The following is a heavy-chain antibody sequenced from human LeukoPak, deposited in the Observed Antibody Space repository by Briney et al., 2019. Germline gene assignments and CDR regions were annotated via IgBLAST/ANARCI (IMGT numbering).Heavy chain of an antibody. J-gene: IGHJ4*02. CDR2: MYYSGNI. Sequence: SETLSLTCNVSGDSTRSYYWSWLRQPPGKGLEWIGYMYYSGNIKYSPSLKSRVTISVDTSKNQVSLKLTSVTAADTAVYYCARGRDYIKVGYWGQGKLVTVSS. CDR3: ARGRDYIKVGY. D-gene: IGHD4-11*01. V-gene: IGHV4-59*01. CDR1: GDSTRSYY.